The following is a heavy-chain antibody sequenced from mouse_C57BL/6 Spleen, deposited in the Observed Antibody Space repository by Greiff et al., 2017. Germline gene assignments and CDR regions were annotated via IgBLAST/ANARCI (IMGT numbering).Heavy chain of an antibody. CDR2: ISGGGGNT. CDR1: GFTFSSYT. CDR3: ARQGEDGYFAY. Sequence: EVQGVESGGGLVKPGGSLKLSCAASGFTFSSYTMSWVRQTPEKRLEWVATISGGGGNTYYPDSVKGRFTISRDNAKNTLYLQMSSLRSEDTALYYCARQGEDGYFAYWGQGTLVTVSA. D-gene: IGHD2-3*01. J-gene: IGHJ3*01. V-gene: IGHV5-9*01.